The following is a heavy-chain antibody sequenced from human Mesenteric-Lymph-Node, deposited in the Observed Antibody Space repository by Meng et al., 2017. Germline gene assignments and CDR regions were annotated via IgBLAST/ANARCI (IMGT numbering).Heavy chain of an antibody. V-gene: IGHV4-4*07. CDR1: GGSISSYY. Sequence: SETLSLTCTVSGGSISSYYWSWIRQPAGKGLEWIGRMYNSGSTNYNPSLKSRVTISVDTSKNQSSLKVNSVTAADTAVYYCARLAVGAHDYWGQGTLVTVSS. CDR3: ARLAVGAHDY. J-gene: IGHJ4*02. CDR2: MYNSGST. D-gene: IGHD6-19*01.